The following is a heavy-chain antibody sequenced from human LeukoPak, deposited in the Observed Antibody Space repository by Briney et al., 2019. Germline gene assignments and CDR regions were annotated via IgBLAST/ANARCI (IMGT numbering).Heavy chain of an antibody. CDR2: INHSGST. CDR3: AXXXXTTVTTRSPGEY. J-gene: IGHJ4*02. V-gene: IGHV4-34*01. CDR1: GRSFSGYY. Sequence: PSETLSLTCAVYGRSFSGYYWSWIRQPPGKGLEWIGEINHSGSTNYNPSLKSRVTISVDTSKNQFSLKLSSVTAADTAVYYCAXXXXTTVTTRSPGEYWGQGTLVTVSS. D-gene: IGHD4-17*01.